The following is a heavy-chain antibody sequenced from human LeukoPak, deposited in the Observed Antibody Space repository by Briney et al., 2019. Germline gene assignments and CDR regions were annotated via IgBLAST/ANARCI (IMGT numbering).Heavy chain of an antibody. CDR3: ARLEWYFDL. CDR2: IYYSGST. J-gene: IGHJ2*01. Sequence: SETLSLTCTVSGGSISSSSYYWGWIRQPPGKGLEWIGSIYYSGSTYYNPSLKSQVTISVDTSKNQFSLKLSPVTAADTAVYYCARLEWYFDLWGRGTLVTVSS. V-gene: IGHV4-39*01. CDR1: GGSISSSSYY. D-gene: IGHD5-24*01.